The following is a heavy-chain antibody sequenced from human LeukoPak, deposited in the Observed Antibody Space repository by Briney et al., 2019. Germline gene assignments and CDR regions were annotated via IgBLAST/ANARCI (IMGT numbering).Heavy chain of an antibody. Sequence: SETLSLTCTVSGYSISSGYYWGWIRQPPGKGLEWIGSIYHSGSTYYNPSLKSRVTISVDTSKNQFSLKLSSVTAADTAVYYCARISGSYFGVDYWGQGTLVTVSS. J-gene: IGHJ4*02. CDR2: IYHSGST. D-gene: IGHD1-26*01. V-gene: IGHV4-38-2*02. CDR3: ARISGSYFGVDY. CDR1: GYSISSGYY.